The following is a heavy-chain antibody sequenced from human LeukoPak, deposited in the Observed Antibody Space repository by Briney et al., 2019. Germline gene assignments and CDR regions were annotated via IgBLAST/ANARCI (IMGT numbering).Heavy chain of an antibody. CDR1: GFTLSSYW. CDR3: ANQHMDYFDY. D-gene: IGHD2-21*01. CDR2: ISGTGNTI. J-gene: IGHJ4*02. V-gene: IGHV3-48*01. Sequence: GGSLRLSCAASGFTLSSYWMTWVREAPGKGVEWVSYISGTGNTIYYTDSVKGRFTISRDKAKNSLFLRMYTLRAQDTAVYYCANQHMDYFDYWGEGTVVTVFS.